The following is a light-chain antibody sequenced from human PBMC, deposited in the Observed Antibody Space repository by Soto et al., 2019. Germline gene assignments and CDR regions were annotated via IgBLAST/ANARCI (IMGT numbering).Light chain of an antibody. CDR2: NNN. CDR1: SSNIGSTF. Sequence: SVLTQPPSASGTPGQRVTISCSGSSSNIGSTFVYWYQQLPGTAPKLLIYNNNQRPSGVPDRFSGSKSGSSASLAISGLRSEDEADYFCAAWDDSLTAYVFGIGTKVTVL. V-gene: IGLV1-47*02. CDR3: AAWDDSLTAYV. J-gene: IGLJ1*01.